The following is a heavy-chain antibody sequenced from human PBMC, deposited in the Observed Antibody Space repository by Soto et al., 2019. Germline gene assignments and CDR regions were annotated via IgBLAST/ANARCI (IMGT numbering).Heavy chain of an antibody. J-gene: IGHJ4*02. D-gene: IGHD3-22*01. CDR3: ARGGSYYYDSSGYYPSDY. CDR1: GGSISSGGYY. CDR2: IYYSGST. V-gene: IGHV4-31*03. Sequence: PSETLSLTCTVSGGSISSGGYYWSWIRQHPGKGLEWIGYIYYSGSTYYNPSLKSRVTISVDTSKNQFSLKLSSVTAADTAVYYCARGGSYYYDSSGYYPSDYWGQGTLVTVSS.